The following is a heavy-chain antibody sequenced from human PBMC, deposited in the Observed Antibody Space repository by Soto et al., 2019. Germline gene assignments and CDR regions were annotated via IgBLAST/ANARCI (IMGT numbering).Heavy chain of an antibody. CDR1: GGSISSGGYS. CDR3: ARVLTTYGMDV. J-gene: IGHJ6*02. Sequence: SETLSLTCAVSGGSISSGGYSWSWIRQPPGKGLEWIGYIYHSGSTYYNPSLKSRVTISVDRSKNQFSLKLSSVTAADTAVYYCARVLTTYGMDVWGQGTTVTVSS. CDR2: IYHSGST. D-gene: IGHD4-17*01. V-gene: IGHV4-30-2*01.